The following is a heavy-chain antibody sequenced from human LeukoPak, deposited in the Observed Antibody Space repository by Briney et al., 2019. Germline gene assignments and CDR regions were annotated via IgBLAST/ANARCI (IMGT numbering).Heavy chain of an antibody. V-gene: IGHV4-4*07. J-gene: IGHJ4*02. CDR1: GGSISSYY. Sequence: SETLSLTCTVSGGSISSYYWSWIRQPAGKGLEWIGRIYTSGSTNYNPSLKSRVTMSVDTSKNQFSLKLSSVPAADTAVYYCARGVVTTGGSKFGKIDQYYFDYWGQGTLVTVSS. D-gene: IGHD2-21*02. CDR3: ARGVVTTGGSKFGKIDQYYFDY. CDR2: IYTSGST.